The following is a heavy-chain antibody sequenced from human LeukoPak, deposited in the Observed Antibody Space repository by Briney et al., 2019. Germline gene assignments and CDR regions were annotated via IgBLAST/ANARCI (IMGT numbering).Heavy chain of an antibody. CDR3: ARGRTGTAWNWFDP. J-gene: IGHJ5*02. V-gene: IGHV3-7*01. D-gene: IGHD1-1*01. Sequence: GGSLRLSCAASGFTFSSYNMNWVRQAPGKGLEWVANIKYDGSEKHSVDSVKGRFTISRDNAKSTLYLQTNSLRAEDTAVYYCARGRTGTAWNWFDPWGQGTLVTVSP. CDR1: GFTFSSYN. CDR2: IKYDGSEK.